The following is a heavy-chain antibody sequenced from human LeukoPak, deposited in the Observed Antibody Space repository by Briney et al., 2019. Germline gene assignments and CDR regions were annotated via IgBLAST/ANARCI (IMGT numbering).Heavy chain of an antibody. Sequence: TSETLSLTCIVSGASISGGGYYWSWIRQHPGKGLDWIGYIGYSGDTYYNPSLKSRFFISVDTSKNQFSLRLSSVTAADTAVYYCARVEAATTNPRFDFWGQGTLVTVSS. CDR3: ARVEAATTNPRFDF. D-gene: IGHD1-1*01. CDR2: IGYSGDT. V-gene: IGHV4-31*03. CDR1: GASISGGGYY. J-gene: IGHJ4*02.